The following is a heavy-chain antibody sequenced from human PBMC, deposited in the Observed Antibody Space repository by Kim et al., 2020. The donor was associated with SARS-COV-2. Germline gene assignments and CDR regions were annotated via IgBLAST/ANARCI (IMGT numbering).Heavy chain of an antibody. Sequence: SQTLSLTCTVSGYSFSSGYYWGWIRQAPGKGLEWIGTIYHTGNTYYNPTLKSRVTILVDTSKNQFSLKLSSVSAADTAVYFCARVGGDYVNWYFDLWVRG. CDR3: ARVGGDYVNWYFDL. CDR1: GYSFSSGYY. V-gene: IGHV4-38-2*02. J-gene: IGHJ2*01. CDR2: IYHTGNT. D-gene: IGHD4-17*01.